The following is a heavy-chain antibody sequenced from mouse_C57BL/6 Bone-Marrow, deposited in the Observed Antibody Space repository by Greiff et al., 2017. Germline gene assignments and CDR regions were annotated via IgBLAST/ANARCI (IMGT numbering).Heavy chain of an antibody. V-gene: IGHV1-52*01. CDR1: GYTFTSYW. J-gene: IGHJ1*03. CDR2: IDPSDSET. D-gene: IGHD1-1*01. CDR3: ARRGSSWNWYFDV. Sequence: QVQLQQPGAELVRPGSSVKLSCKASGYTFTSYWMHWVKQRPIQGLEWIGNIDPSDSETHYNQKFKDKATLTVDKSSSTAYMQLSSLTSEDSAVYYCARRGSSWNWYFDVWGTGTTVTVSS.